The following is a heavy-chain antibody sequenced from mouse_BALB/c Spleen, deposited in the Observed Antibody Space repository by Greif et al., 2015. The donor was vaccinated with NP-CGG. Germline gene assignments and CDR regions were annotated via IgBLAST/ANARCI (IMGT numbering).Heavy chain of an antibody. CDR1: GYSITSGYY. D-gene: IGHD1-3*01. CDR3: ARGGSNAFAY. Sequence: VQLKQSGPGLVKPSQSLSLTCSVTGYSITSGYYWNWIRQFPGNKLEWMGYISYDGSNNYNPSLKNRISITHDTSKNQFFLKLNSVTTEDTATYYCARGGSNAFAYWGQGTLVTVSA. CDR2: ISYDGSN. V-gene: IGHV3-6*02. J-gene: IGHJ3*01.